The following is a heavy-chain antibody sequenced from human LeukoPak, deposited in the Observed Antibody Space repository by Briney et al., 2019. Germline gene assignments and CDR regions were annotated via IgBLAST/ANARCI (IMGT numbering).Heavy chain of an antibody. J-gene: IGHJ3*02. V-gene: IGHV1-8*03. CDR1: GYTFTSYD. CDR2: VNPNSGNT. CDR3: ARDPHPCGGDCYTNGAFDI. D-gene: IGHD2-21*02. Sequence: ASVKVSCKASGYTFTSYDINWVRHATGQGLEWMGYVNPNSGNTGYAQNFQGRVAITRTTSISTAYMEVSGLRSDDTGVYYCARDPHPCGGDCYTNGAFDIWGQGTLVTVSS.